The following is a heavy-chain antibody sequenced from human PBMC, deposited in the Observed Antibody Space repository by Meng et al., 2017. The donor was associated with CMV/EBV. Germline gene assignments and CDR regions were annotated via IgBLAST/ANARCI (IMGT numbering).Heavy chain of an antibody. J-gene: IGHJ6*02. CDR2: TYYRSKWYN. CDR1: GDSVPSNSAA. V-gene: IGHV6-1*01. CDR3: ARDLERSNYYYYYGMDV. Sequence: SQTLSLICAISGDSVPSNSAAWNWIRQSPSRGLEWLGRTYYRSKWYNDYAVSVKSRITINPDTSKNQSSLQLNSVTPEDTAVYYCARDLERSNYYYYYGMDVWGQGTTVTVSS. D-gene: IGHD1-1*01.